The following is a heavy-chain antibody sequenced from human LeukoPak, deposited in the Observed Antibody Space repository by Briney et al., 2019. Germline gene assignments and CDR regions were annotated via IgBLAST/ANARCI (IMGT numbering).Heavy chain of an antibody. CDR3: ARPPRGGWEVF. J-gene: IGHJ4*02. Sequence: PGGSLRLSCAASGFAFSTLTMNWVRQAPGKGLELVSSISSTSSYIYYTDSVKGRFTISRDNAKNSLYLQMNSLRAEDTAVYYCARPPRGGWEVFWGQGTLVTVSS. CDR2: ISSTSSYI. CDR1: GFAFSTLT. V-gene: IGHV3-21*01. D-gene: IGHD3-10*01.